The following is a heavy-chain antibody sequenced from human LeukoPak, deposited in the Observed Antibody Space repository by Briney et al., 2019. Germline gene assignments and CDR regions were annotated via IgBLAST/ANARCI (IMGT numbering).Heavy chain of an antibody. Sequence: GGSLRLSCAASGFTFSSYAMSWVRQAPGKGLEWVSAISGSGGSTYYADSVKGRFTISRDNSKNTLYLQMNSLRAEDTDVYYCARGHGSGSYSFIWGQGTLVTVSS. J-gene: IGHJ4*02. CDR1: GFTFSSYA. V-gene: IGHV3-23*01. CDR2: ISGSGGST. CDR3: ARGHGSGSYSFI. D-gene: IGHD3-10*01.